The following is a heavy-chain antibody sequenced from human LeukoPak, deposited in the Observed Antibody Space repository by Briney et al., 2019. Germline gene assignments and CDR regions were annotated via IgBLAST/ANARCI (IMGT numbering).Heavy chain of an antibody. Sequence: SETLSLTCTVSGGFISSYYWSWIRQPAGKGLECIGRIYTSGSTNYNPSLKSRVTMSVDTSKNQFSLKLSSVTAADTAVYYCARGAYCGGDCYSPPDYWGQGTLVTVSS. D-gene: IGHD2-21*02. CDR1: GGFISSYY. CDR3: ARGAYCGGDCYSPPDY. CDR2: IYTSGST. V-gene: IGHV4-4*07. J-gene: IGHJ4*02.